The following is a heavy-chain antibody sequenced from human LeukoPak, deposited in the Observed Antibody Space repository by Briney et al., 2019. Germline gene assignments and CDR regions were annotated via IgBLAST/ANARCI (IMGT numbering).Heavy chain of an antibody. V-gene: IGHV4-34*01. Sequence: SETLSLTFAVYGESFSGHYWTWIRQPPGKGLEWIAEINHSGSTNYNPSLKSRVTISADTSKNQFSLKMKSVTAADTAVYYCARAPETVAIDYWGQGTLVTVSS. CDR1: GESFSGHY. J-gene: IGHJ4*02. CDR2: INHSGST. CDR3: ARAPETVAIDY. D-gene: IGHD5-12*01.